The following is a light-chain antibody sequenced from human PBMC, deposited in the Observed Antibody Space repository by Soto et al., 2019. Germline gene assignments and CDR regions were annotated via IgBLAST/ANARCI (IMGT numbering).Light chain of an antibody. CDR3: QQCVSWPPLT. Sequence: EIVMTQSPATLSVPQGDRATISCRASHSVNTNLAWYQQKPGQSPRLLIYGASIRATGIPARFSGSGAGTEFTLTISSLQSEDSAIYYCQQCVSWPPLTFGGGTKVEI. J-gene: IGKJ4*01. V-gene: IGKV3-15*01. CDR1: HSVNTN. CDR2: GAS.